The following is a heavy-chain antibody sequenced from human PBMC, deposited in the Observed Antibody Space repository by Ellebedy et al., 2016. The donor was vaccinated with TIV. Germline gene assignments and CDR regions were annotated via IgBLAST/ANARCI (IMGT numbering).Heavy chain of an antibody. V-gene: IGHV5-51*01. CDR2: ISPEDSNI. J-gene: IGHJ4*02. Sequence: GESLKISCQVSGYTFSNYWIGWVRQMPGKGLEWMGIISPEDSNIRYNPSLEGHVTISADKSIATAYLQWSSLKASDTAIFYCARGRGSSWYSYFDYWGQGTLVTVSS. CDR3: ARGRGSSWYSYFDY. CDR1: GYTFSNYW. D-gene: IGHD6-13*01.